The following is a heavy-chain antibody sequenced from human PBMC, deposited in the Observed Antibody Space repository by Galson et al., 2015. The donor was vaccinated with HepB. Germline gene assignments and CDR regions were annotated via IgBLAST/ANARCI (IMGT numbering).Heavy chain of an antibody. Sequence: SVKVSCKASGYTFTGYYMHWVRQAPGQGLEWMGWINPNSGGTNYAQKFQGWVTMTRDTSISTAYMELSRLRSDDTAVYYCARGQGRITMVRGVEYYYYYYGMDVWGQGTTVTVSS. CDR2: INPNSGGT. CDR1: GYTFTGYY. D-gene: IGHD3-10*01. J-gene: IGHJ6*02. V-gene: IGHV1-2*04. CDR3: ARGQGRITMVRGVEYYYYYYGMDV.